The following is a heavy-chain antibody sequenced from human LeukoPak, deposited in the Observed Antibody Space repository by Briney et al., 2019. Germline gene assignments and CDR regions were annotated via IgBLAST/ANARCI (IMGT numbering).Heavy chain of an antibody. D-gene: IGHD2-15*01. CDR3: ARDWVAVGGDYMDV. V-gene: IGHV3-48*03. CDR1: GFTFSSYD. J-gene: IGHJ6*03. Sequence: PGGSLRLSCAASGFTFSSYDMNWVRQAPGKGLEWVSYISRSGSSIYRADSVKGRFTISRDNAENSVYLQMNSLRAEDTAVYYCARDWVAVGGDYMDVWGKGTTVTISS. CDR2: ISRSGSSI.